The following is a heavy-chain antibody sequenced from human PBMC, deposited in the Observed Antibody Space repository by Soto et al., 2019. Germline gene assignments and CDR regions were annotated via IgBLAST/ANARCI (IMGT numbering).Heavy chain of an antibody. Sequence: QVQLVQSGAEVKKPGSSVKVSCEASGGSFRSYAINWMRQAPGQGLEWMGGIIPIFGTTTYAQKFQGRVTLSADESTRTAFLELSSRRSEETAVYYCARDGGGATFDYWGQGTLVTVSS. CDR2: IIPIFGTT. CDR1: GGSFRSYA. J-gene: IGHJ4*02. D-gene: IGHD1-26*01. CDR3: ARDGGGATFDY. V-gene: IGHV1-69*12.